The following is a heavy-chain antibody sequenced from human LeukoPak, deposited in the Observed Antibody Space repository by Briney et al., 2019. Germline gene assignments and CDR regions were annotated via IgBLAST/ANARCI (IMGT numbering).Heavy chain of an antibody. CDR1: GGSISSGEYH. CDR3: AREDYGDYLPVY. CDR2: IYYSGST. V-gene: IGHV4-30-4*01. D-gene: IGHD4-17*01. J-gene: IGHJ4*02. Sequence: KPSQTLSLTCTVSGGSISSGEYHWSWIRQPPGKGLEWIGYIYYSGSTYYNPSFKSRVTISVDTSKNQFSLKLSSVTAADTAVYYCAREDYGDYLPVYWGQGTLVTVSS.